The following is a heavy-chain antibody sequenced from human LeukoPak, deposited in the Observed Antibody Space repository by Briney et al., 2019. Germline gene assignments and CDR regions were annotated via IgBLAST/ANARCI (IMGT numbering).Heavy chain of an antibody. J-gene: IGHJ4*02. CDR1: GYSFMTYR. D-gene: IGHD4-17*01. CDR2: IYPGDSNT. CDR3: ARHGHDYGDYVGRSPADY. Sequence: GESLKISCKGSGYSFMTYRIGWVRQMPGKGLEWMGIIYPGDSNTRYSPSFQGQVTISVDKSISTAYLRWNSLKASDSGMYYCARHGHDYGDYVGRSPADYWGQGTLVTVSS. V-gene: IGHV5-51*01.